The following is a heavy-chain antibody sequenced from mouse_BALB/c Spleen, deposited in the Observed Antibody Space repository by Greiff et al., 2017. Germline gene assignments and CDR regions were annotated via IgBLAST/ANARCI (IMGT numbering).Heavy chain of an antibody. J-gene: IGHJ4*01. Sequence: QVHVKQSGPDLVAPSQSLSITCTVSGFSLTSYGVHWVRQPPGKGLEWLVVIWSDGSTTYNSALKSRLSISKDNSKSQVFLKMNSLQTDDTAMYYCARHEGLRGAMDYWGQGTSVTVSS. CDR3: ARHEGLRGAMDY. CDR2: IWSDGST. CDR1: GFSLTSYG. D-gene: IGHD2-4*01. V-gene: IGHV2-6-2*01.